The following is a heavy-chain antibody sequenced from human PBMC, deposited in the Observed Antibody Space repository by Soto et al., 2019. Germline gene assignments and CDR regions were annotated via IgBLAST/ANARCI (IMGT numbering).Heavy chain of an antibody. CDR2: INAGNGNT. CDR1: GYTFTGYA. J-gene: IGHJ5*02. Sequence: ASVKVSRKASGYTFTGYAMHWVRQSPGQRLEWMGWINAGNGNTKYSQKFQGRVTITRDTSASTAYMELSSLRSEDTAVYYCARDGRGGDNWFDPWGQGTLVTVS. CDR3: ARDGRGGDNWFDP. D-gene: IGHD3-10*01. V-gene: IGHV1-3*01.